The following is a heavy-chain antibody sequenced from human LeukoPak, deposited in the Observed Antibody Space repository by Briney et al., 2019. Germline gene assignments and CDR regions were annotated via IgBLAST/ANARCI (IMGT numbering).Heavy chain of an antibody. CDR2: IWYDGSNK. CDR1: GFPFNSYA. D-gene: IGHD3-9*01. J-gene: IGHJ4*02. CDR3: AKGAYLRYFEWLWAN. V-gene: IGHV3-30*02. Sequence: GGSLRLSCAASGFPFNSYAMHWVRQAPGKGLEWVAVIWYDGSNKYYADSVKGRFTISRDNSKNTLYLQMSSLRPEDTAVYYCAKGAYLRYFEWLWANWGQGTLVTVSS.